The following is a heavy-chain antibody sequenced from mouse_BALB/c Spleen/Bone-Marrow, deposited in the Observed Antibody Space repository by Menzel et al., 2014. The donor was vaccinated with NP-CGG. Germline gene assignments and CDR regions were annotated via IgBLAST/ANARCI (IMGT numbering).Heavy chain of an antibody. D-gene: IGHD4-1*01. CDR1: GFTFSSFG. Sequence: EVLLAEPGAGLVQPGGSRKLSCAASGFTFSSFGMHWVRQAPERGLEWVASISSGSSTIFYADTAKGRFTLSRDNPKNTLFLQMTSRRSEDAAMYYCTRGGNWEDFDCRGQGTTLTVPS. V-gene: IGHV5-17*02. CDR3: TRGGNWEDFDC. J-gene: IGHJ2*01. CDR2: ISSGSSTI.